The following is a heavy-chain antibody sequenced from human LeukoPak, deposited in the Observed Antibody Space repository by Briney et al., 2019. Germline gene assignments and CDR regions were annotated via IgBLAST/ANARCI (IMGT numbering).Heavy chain of an antibody. CDR2: IRYDGSNK. V-gene: IGHV3-30*02. CDR3: ANHRYFDWLYYFDY. Sequence: PGGSLRLSCAASGFTFSSYGMHWVRQAPGKGLEWVAFIRYDGSNKYYADSVKGRFTISRDNSKNTLYLQMNSLRAEDTAVYYCANHRYFDWLYYFDYWGQGTLVTVSS. D-gene: IGHD3-9*01. J-gene: IGHJ4*02. CDR1: GFTFSSYG.